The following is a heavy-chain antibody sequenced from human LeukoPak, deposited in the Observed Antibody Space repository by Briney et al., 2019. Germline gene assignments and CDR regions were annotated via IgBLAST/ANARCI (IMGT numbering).Heavy chain of an antibody. D-gene: IGHD6-19*01. CDR2: INAGNGNT. V-gene: IGHV1-3*01. CDR3: ARAWGSDYSSEREFDY. J-gene: IGHJ4*02. Sequence: VASVKVSCKASGYTFTSYAMHWVRQAPGQRLEWMGWINAGNGNTKYSQKFQGRVTITRDTSASTAYMELSSLRSEDTAVYYCARAWGSDYSSEREFDYWGQGTLVTVSS. CDR1: GYTFTSYA.